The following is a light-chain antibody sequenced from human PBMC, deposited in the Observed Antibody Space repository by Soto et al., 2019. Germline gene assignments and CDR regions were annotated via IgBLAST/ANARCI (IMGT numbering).Light chain of an antibody. CDR3: CSYTSSSTVV. V-gene: IGLV2-18*02. J-gene: IGLJ3*02. CDR1: SSDVGSYDY. Sequence: QSALIQPPSVSASPGQSVTISCTGTSSDVGSYDYVSWYQQHPGTVPKPMIYNVNTRPSGVPDRFSGSKSGNTASMTISGLQAEDEADYLCCSYTSSSTVVFGGGTKLTVL. CDR2: NVN.